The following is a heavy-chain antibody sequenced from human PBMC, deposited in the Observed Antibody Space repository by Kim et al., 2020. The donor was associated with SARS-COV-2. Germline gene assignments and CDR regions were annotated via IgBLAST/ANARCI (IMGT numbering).Heavy chain of an antibody. J-gene: IGHJ4*02. CDR2: ISYDGSNK. V-gene: IGHV3-30*03. Sequence: GGSLRLSCAASGFTFSSYGMHWVRQAPGKGLEWVAVISYDGSNKYYADSVKGRFTISRDNSKNTLYLQMNSLRAEDTAVYYCARGGRPYDILTGSPVGYWGQGTLVTVSS. D-gene: IGHD3-9*01. CDR1: GFTFSSYG. CDR3: ARGGRPYDILTGSPVGY.